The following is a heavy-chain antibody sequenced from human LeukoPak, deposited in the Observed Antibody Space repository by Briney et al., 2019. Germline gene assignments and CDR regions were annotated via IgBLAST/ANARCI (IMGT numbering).Heavy chain of an antibody. J-gene: IGHJ4*02. CDR2: ISGSGGST. D-gene: IGHD2-21*02. V-gene: IGHV3-23*01. Sequence: GGSLRLSCAASGFTFSSYAMSWVRQAPGKGLEWVSAISGSGGSTYYAASVKGRFTISRDNSKNTLYLQMNSLRAEDTAVCYCAILGGHIVVVTAIRLDYWGQGTLVTVSS. CDR3: AILGGHIVVVTAIRLDY. CDR1: GFTFSSYA.